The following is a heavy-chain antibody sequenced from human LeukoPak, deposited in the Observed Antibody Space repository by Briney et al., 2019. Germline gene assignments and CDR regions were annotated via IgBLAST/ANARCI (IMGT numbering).Heavy chain of an antibody. Sequence: KPSETLSLTCAVHGGSFSGYYWSWIRQPPGKGLEWIGEINHGGSTNYNPSLKSRVSISVDSSKNQFSLKVSSVTAADTAVYYCARGSDTAAGLYWGQGTLVTVSS. V-gene: IGHV4-34*01. J-gene: IGHJ4*02. CDR2: INHGGST. D-gene: IGHD6-13*01. CDR1: GGSFSGYY. CDR3: ARGSDTAAGLY.